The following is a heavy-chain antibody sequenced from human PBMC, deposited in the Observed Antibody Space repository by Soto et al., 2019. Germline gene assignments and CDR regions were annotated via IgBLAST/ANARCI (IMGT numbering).Heavy chain of an antibody. Sequence: GGSLRLSCAASGFTFDDYAMHWVRQAPGKGLEWVSGISWNSGSIGYADSVKGRFTISRDNAKNSLYLQMNSLRAEDTALYYCAKGSYSSGWYPSQFFYWGQGTLVTVSS. CDR2: ISWNSGSI. D-gene: IGHD6-19*01. V-gene: IGHV3-9*01. CDR3: AKGSYSSGWYPSQFFY. J-gene: IGHJ4*02. CDR1: GFTFDDYA.